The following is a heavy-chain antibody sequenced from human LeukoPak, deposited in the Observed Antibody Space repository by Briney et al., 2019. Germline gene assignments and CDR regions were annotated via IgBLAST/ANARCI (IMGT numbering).Heavy chain of an antibody. CDR1: GFTFSNAW. J-gene: IGHJ4*02. CDR2: IKSKTDGGTT. CDR3: STTNYYDSSEGY. D-gene: IGHD3-22*01. V-gene: IGHV3-15*01. Sequence: PGGSLRLSCAASGFTFSNAWMSWVRQAPGKGLEWVGRIKSKTDGGTTDYAAPVKGRFTISRDDSKNTLYLQMNSLKTEDTAVYYCSTTNYYDSSEGYWGQGTLVTVSS.